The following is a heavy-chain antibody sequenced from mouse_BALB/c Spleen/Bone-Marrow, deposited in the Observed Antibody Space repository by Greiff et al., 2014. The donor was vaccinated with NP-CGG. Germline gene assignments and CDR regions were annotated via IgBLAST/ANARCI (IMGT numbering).Heavy chain of an antibody. D-gene: IGHD1-1*01. Sequence: VQLQQSGPELVKPGASVKMSCKASGYTFTSYVIHWVKQKPGQGLEWIGYINPYNDGTKYNEKFKGKATMTSDKSSSTAYMELSSLTSGDSAVYYGASGGYYGTSLYWYFDVWGAGTTVTVSS. J-gene: IGHJ1*01. CDR2: INPYNDGT. CDR3: ASGGYYGTSLYWYFDV. V-gene: IGHV1-14*01. CDR1: GYTFTSYV.